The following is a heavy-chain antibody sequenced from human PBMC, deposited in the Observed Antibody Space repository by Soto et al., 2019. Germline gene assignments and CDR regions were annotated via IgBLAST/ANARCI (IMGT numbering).Heavy chain of an antibody. CDR2: ISYDGSNK. J-gene: IGHJ5*02. D-gene: IGHD2-2*01. CDR1: GFTFSSYA. CDR3: ARDSDEDIVLVPAATPSAGWFDP. V-gene: IGHV3-30-3*01. Sequence: QVQLVESGGGVVQPGRSLRLSCAASGFTFSSYAMHWVRQAPGKGLEWVAVISYDGSNKYYADSVKGRFTISRDNSKNTLYLQMNSLRAEDTAVYYCARDSDEDIVLVPAATPSAGWFDPWGQGTLVTVSS.